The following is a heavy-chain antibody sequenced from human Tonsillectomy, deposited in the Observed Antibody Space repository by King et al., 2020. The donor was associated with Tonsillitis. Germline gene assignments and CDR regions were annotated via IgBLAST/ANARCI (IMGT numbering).Heavy chain of an antibody. D-gene: IGHD3-10*01. Sequence: VTLKESGPALVKPTQTLTLTCTFSGFSLSTSGMCVSWIRQPPGKALEWLARIDWDDDKYYSTSLKTRLTISKDTSKNQVVLRMTNMDPVDTATYYCARLTSTGAGTYYKTLPDYWGQGTLVTVSS. J-gene: IGHJ4*02. CDR1: GFSLSTSGMC. CDR3: ARLTSTGAGTYYKTLPDY. CDR2: IDWDDDK. V-gene: IGHV2-70*11.